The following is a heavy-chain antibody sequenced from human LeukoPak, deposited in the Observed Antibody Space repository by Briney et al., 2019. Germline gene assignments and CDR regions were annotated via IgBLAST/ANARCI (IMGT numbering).Heavy chain of an antibody. J-gene: IGHJ4*02. Sequence: GGSLRLSCAAVGFIFKNFWMSWVRQAPGKGLECVANIKQDGSEKYYVGSVKGRFTISRDNAKNSLYLQMNSLRAEDTAVYYCASIYDLLTGFYAFYYWGQGTLVTVSS. CDR3: ASIYDLLTGFYAFYY. CDR2: IKQDGSEK. V-gene: IGHV3-7*02. D-gene: IGHD3-9*01. CDR1: GFIFKNFW.